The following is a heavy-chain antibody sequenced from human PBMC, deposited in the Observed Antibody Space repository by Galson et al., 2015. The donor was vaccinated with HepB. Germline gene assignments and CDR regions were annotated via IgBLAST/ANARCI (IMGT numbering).Heavy chain of an antibody. CDR1: AFRFRSHG. CDR3: ARAGLDYYFDL. Sequence: SLRLSCAASAFRFRSHGMHWVRQAPGKGLEWLAVFSYDGSNKLYTDSVQGRFNVSSAHTKNTLYLQMNSLGTEDTAVYYCARAGLDYYFDLWGQGSLVTVSS. CDR2: FSYDGSNK. V-gene: IGHV3-30-3*01. D-gene: IGHD2-2*03. J-gene: IGHJ4*02.